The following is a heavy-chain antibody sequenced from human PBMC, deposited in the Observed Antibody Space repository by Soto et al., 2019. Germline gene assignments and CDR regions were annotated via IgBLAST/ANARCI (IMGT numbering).Heavy chain of an antibody. J-gene: IGHJ6*03. Sequence: EVQVLESGGGSVQPGGSLRLSCAASGFTFSHFAMSWVRHAPGQGLEWVSEISGSTGTTYYADSVKGRFIISRDDSKNMVPRQMNSLRAEDTAIYYCANDTSRSPDNMDVGGKGNTVAVS. CDR2: ISGSTGTT. V-gene: IGHV3-23*01. CDR3: ANDTSRSPDNMDV. D-gene: IGHD2-2*01. CDR1: GFTFSHFA.